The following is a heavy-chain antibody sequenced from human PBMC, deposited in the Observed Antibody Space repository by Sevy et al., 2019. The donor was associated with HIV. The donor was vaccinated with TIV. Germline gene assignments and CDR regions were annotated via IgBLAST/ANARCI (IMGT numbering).Heavy chain of an antibody. Sequence: GGSLRLSCAASGFTFSSYAMHWVRQAPGKGLEWVAVISYDGSNKYYADSVKGRFTISRDNSKNTLYLQMNSLRAEDTAVYYCARESSSSGPDYYYGMDVWGQGTTVTVSS. V-gene: IGHV3-30-3*01. J-gene: IGHJ6*02. D-gene: IGHD6-6*01. CDR3: ARESSSSGPDYYYGMDV. CDR1: GFTFSSYA. CDR2: ISYDGSNK.